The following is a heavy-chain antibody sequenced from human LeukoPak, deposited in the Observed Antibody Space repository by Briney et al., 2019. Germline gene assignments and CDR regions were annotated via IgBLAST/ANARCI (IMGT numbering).Heavy chain of an antibody. Sequence: GASVKVSCKASGYTFTSYYMHWVRQAPGQGLEWMGIIIPSGGTTSYAQRFQGRVTMTRDTSTSTVYMELRSLRSDDTAVYYCAREHSGNSPPGDYWGQGTLVTVSS. V-gene: IGHV1-46*01. D-gene: IGHD4-23*01. CDR3: AREHSGNSPPGDY. CDR2: IIPSGGTT. CDR1: GYTFTSYY. J-gene: IGHJ4*02.